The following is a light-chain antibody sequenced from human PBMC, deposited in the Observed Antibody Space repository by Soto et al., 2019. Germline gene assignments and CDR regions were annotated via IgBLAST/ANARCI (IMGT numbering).Light chain of an antibody. Sequence: DIQMTQSPSTLSGSVGDRITITCRSSQSISRYLNWYQQRPGTAPKLLIFGANSLQSGVPSRFSGSGSGTEFTLTISSLQPEDFATYECQQNYGTTGTFGQGTKVDIK. CDR3: QQNYGTTGT. V-gene: IGKV1-39*01. J-gene: IGKJ1*01. CDR1: QSISRY. CDR2: GAN.